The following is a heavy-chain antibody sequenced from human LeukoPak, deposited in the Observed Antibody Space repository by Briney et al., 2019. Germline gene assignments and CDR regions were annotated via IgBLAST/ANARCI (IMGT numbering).Heavy chain of an antibody. CDR3: ARSRITGTFFDY. D-gene: IGHD1-7*01. CDR1: GGSISSGGYS. J-gene: IGHJ4*02. V-gene: IGHV4-30-2*01. Sequence: SQTLSVTCAVSGGSISSGGYSWSWIRQPPGKCLEWIGYIYHSGSTYYNPSLKSRVTISVDRSKNQFSLKLSSVTAADTAVYYCARSRITGTFFDYWGQGILVTVSS. CDR2: IYHSGST.